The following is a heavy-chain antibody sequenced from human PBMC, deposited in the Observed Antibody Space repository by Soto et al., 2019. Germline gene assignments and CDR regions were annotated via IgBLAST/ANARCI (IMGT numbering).Heavy chain of an antibody. V-gene: IGHV4-59*08. CDR2: IYYSAST. D-gene: IGHD2-21*02. CDR3: ARHLPYCGGDCYSLDY. J-gene: IGHJ4*02. CDR1: GGSISSYY. Sequence: TSETLSLTCTVSGGSISSYYWSWIRQPPGKGLEWIGYIYYSASTNYSPSLKSRVTISVDTSKNQFSLNLSSVTAADTAVYYCARHLPYCGGDCYSLDYWGQGTLVNVSS.